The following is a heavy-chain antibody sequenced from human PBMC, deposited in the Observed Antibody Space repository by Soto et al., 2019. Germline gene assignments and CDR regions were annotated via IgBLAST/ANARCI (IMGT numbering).Heavy chain of an antibody. D-gene: IGHD3-22*01. CDR2: ISYSGST. CDR1: GCSISSYY. CDR3: ARTYYYDSSGYCVAFDS. Sequence: LSLTCTVSGCSISSYYWSWIRQPPGKGLEWIGYISYSGSTNYNPSLKSRATISVDTLKKQFSLKLSSVTAADTAVYYCARTYYYDSSGYCVAFDSSGQRKMVTV. V-gene: IGHV4-59*01. J-gene: IGHJ3*02.